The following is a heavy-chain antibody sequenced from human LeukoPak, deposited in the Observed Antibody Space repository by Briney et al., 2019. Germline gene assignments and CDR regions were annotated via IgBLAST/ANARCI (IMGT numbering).Heavy chain of an antibody. D-gene: IGHD1-14*01. V-gene: IGHV3-23*01. J-gene: IGHJ4*02. Sequence: GGSLRLSCAASGFTFSTFAMIWVRQAPGKGLEWVSSINGSGDKTYYADSVKGRFTISRDNSKNTLYLQMNSLRAEDTAVYYCAKPARTDYADYWGQGTLVTVSS. CDR3: AKPARTDYADY. CDR1: GFTFSTFA. CDR2: INGSGDKT.